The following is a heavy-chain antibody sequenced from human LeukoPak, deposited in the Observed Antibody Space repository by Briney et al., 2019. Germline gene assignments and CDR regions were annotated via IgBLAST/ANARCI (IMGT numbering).Heavy chain of an antibody. J-gene: IGHJ5*02. CDR3: AKEQRGYSGYMVGSCFDP. CDR1: GFTFGSYS. Sequence: GGSLRLSCAASGFTFGSYSMTWVRQAPGKGLEWVSSISGSGGSTYYADSVKGRFAISRDNSKKTLYLQMNSLRAEDTALYYCAKEQRGYSGYMVGSCFDPWGQGTLVTVSS. D-gene: IGHD5-12*01. CDR2: ISGSGGST. V-gene: IGHV3-23*01.